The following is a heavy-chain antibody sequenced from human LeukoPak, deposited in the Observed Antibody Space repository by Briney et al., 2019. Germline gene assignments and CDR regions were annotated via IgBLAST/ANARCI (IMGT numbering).Heavy chain of an antibody. D-gene: IGHD6-13*01. J-gene: IGHJ6*03. Sequence: PGGSLRLSCAASGFTFVTFAMGWVRQAPGKGLEWVSTISGRGGGTYYADSVKGRFTISRDNSKNTLYLQMNSLRAEDTAVYYCAKHKGAGSRYSYSMDVWGKGATVTVSS. CDR3: AKHKGAGSRYSYSMDV. V-gene: IGHV3-23*01. CDR2: ISGRGGGT. CDR1: GFTFVTFA.